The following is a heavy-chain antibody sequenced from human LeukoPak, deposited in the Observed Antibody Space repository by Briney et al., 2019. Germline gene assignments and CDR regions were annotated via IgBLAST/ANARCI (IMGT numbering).Heavy chain of an antibody. CDR1: GFTFSSCA. Sequence: GGSLRLSCAASGFTFSSCAMHWVRQAPGKGLEWVAVISYDGSNKYYADSVKGRFTISRDNSKNTLYLQMNSLRAEDTAVYYCARSTVDRYSSSSGLYFDYWGQGTLVTVSS. J-gene: IGHJ4*02. D-gene: IGHD6-6*01. V-gene: IGHV3-30-3*01. CDR2: ISYDGSNK. CDR3: ARSTVDRYSSSSGLYFDY.